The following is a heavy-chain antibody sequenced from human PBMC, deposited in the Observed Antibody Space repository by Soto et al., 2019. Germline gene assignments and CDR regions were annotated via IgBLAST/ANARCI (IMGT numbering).Heavy chain of an antibody. CDR1: GFTFDDYG. D-gene: IGHD6-6*01. CDR3: ARDPVSSSLSPYFDY. CDR2: INWNGGST. J-gene: IGHJ4*02. Sequence: GGSLRLSCAASGFTFDDYGMSWVRQAPGKGPEWVSGINWNGGSTGYVDSVKGRFTISRDNAKNSLYLQMNSLRAEDTALYYCARDPVSSSLSPYFDYWGQGTLVTVSS. V-gene: IGHV3-20*04.